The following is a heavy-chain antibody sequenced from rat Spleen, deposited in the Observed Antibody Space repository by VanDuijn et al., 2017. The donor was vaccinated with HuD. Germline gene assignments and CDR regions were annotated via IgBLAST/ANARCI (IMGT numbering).Heavy chain of an antibody. J-gene: IGHJ3*01. D-gene: IGHD1-2*01. CDR2: ISSGGST. V-gene: IGHV2S12*01. Sequence: QVQLKESGPGLVQPSQTLSLTCTVSGISLTSNGVSWVRQPQGKGPEWIAAISSGGSTYYNSALKTRLSISRDTSKNQVFLKMNSLQTEDTAIYFCTRDGDSSWFAYWGQGTLVTVSS. CDR3: TRDGDSSWFAY. CDR1: GISLTSNG.